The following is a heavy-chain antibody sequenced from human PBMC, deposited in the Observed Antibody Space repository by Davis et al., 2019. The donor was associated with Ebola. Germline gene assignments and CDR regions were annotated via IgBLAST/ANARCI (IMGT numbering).Heavy chain of an antibody. CDR1: GFIFSRYG. CDR3: AKDLSGTYYWRAFDI. D-gene: IGHD1-26*01. J-gene: IGHJ3*02. CDR2: ISGSGRNT. V-gene: IGHV3-23*01. Sequence: PGGSLRLSCAASGFIFSRYGMSWVRQAPGKGLEWVSAISGSGRNTYYADSVKGRFTISRDNSKDTLYLQLNSLRGDDTAVYYCAKDLSGTYYWRAFDIWGQGTMVTVSS.